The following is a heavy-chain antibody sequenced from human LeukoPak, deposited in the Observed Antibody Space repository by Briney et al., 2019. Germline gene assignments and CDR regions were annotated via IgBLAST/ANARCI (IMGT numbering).Heavy chain of an antibody. V-gene: IGHV3-23*01. D-gene: IGHD3-10*01. CDR1: GFTFSGYA. Sequence: GGSLRLSCAASGFTFSGYAMSWVRQAPGKGLEWVSAISGSGGSTYYADSVKGRFTISRDNSKNTLYLQMNSLRAEDTAVYYCAKDGDYYGSGSSRLFNWFDPWGQGTLVTVSS. CDR2: ISGSGGST. CDR3: AKDGDYYGSGSSRLFNWFDP. J-gene: IGHJ5*02.